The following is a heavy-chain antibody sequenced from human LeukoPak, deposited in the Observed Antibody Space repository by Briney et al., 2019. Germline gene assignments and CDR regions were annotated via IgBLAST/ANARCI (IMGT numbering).Heavy chain of an antibody. Sequence: GGSLRLSCAASGFTFTMFGMNWVRQAPGKGLEWVSYIDARSGIVYYADSVQGRFTISRDDAKDSVFLQMNSLRVDDTAVYYCARAYDFGRGPPGDAFDNWGQGTLVTVPS. CDR2: IDARSGIV. J-gene: IGHJ3*02. CDR1: GFTFTMFG. CDR3: ARAYDFGRGPPGDAFDN. V-gene: IGHV3-48*01. D-gene: IGHD3-3*01.